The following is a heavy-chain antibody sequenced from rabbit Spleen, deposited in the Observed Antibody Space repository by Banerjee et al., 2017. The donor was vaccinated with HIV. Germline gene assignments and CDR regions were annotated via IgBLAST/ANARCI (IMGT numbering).Heavy chain of an antibody. V-gene: IGHV1S45*01. Sequence: QEQLEESGGGLVKPEGSLTLTCKASGFSFSDRDVMCWVRQAPGKGLEWIACIYGGSSGRTYYASWARGRFTCSKTSSTTVTLQMTSLTAADTATYFCARGSATMTMVITGFYLSLWGPGTLVTVS. CDR2: IYGGSSGRT. CDR1: GFSFSDRDV. D-gene: IGHD2-1*01. CDR3: ARGSATMTMVITGFYLSL. J-gene: IGHJ4*01.